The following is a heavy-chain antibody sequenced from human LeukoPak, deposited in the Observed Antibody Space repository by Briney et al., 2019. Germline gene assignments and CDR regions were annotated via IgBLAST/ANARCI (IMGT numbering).Heavy chain of an antibody. J-gene: IGHJ4*02. V-gene: IGHV3-23*01. CDR3: AKVREWLVPFDC. CDR2: ISGSGGST. Sequence: GGSLRLSCEASGFTFSRYAMSWVRQAPGKGLEWISGISGSGGSTYYPDSVKGRFTISRDSSKNTLYLQMNGLRADDTAVYYCAKVREWLVPFDCWGQGTLVTVSS. CDR1: GFTFSRYA. D-gene: IGHD6-19*01.